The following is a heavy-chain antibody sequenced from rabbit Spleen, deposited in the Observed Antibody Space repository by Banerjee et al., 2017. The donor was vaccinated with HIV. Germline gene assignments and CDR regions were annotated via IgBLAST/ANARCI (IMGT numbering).Heavy chain of an antibody. CDR3: ARDTSSSFSSYGMDL. J-gene: IGHJ6*01. CDR2: IEVGSTDFT. CDR1: GVSFSFSSY. D-gene: IGHD1-1*01. V-gene: IGHV1S40*01. Sequence: EESGGGLVKPGASLTLTCTASGVSFSFSSYMCWVRQAPGKGLEWIACIEVGSTDFTYYASWAKGRFTISKTSSTSVSLQVTRLTAADTATYFCARDTSSSFSSYGMDLWGPGTLVTVS.